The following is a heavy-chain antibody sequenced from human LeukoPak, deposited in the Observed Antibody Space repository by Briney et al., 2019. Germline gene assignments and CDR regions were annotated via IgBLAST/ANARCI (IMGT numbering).Heavy chain of an antibody. CDR1: GYTFTGYY. CDR2: INPNSGGT. Sequence: ASVKVSCKASGYTFTGYYMHWVRQAPGQGLEWMGWINPNSGGTNYAQKFQGWVTMTRDTSISTAYMELSRLRSDDTAVYYCARSPIWCSGGSCYGSWFDPWGQGTLVTVSS. J-gene: IGHJ5*02. D-gene: IGHD2-15*01. CDR3: ARSPIWCSGGSCYGSWFDP. V-gene: IGHV1-2*04.